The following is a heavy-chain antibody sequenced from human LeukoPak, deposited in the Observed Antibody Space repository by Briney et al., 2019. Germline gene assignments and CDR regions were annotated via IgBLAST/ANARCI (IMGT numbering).Heavy chain of an antibody. CDR3: ARIEYSGYAHYYGMDV. J-gene: IGHJ6*02. CDR2: IYHSGST. Sequence: PSETLSLTCAVSGGSISSSNWWSWVRQPPGKGLEWIGEIYHSGSTNYNPSLKSRVTISVDKSKNQFSLKLSSVTAADTAAYYCARIEYSGYAHYYGMDVWGQGTTVTVSS. D-gene: IGHD5-12*01. V-gene: IGHV4-4*02. CDR1: GGSISSSNW.